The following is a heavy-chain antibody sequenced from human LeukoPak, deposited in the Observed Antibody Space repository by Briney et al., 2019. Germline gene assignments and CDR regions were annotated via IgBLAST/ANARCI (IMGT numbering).Heavy chain of an antibody. D-gene: IGHD3-10*01. CDR3: ARDSTYYYDSGSSGPHYFDN. J-gene: IGHJ4*02. CDR1: GFTFSNYA. CDR2: ISSGGTYE. V-gene: IGHV3-30*01. Sequence: GKSLRLSCAASGFTFSNYAMHWVRQAPGKGLEWVSLISSGGTYEYYADSVKGRFTISRDNSKNTLYLQMNSLRAEDTAVYYCARDSTYYYDSGSSGPHYFDNWGQGTLVTVSS.